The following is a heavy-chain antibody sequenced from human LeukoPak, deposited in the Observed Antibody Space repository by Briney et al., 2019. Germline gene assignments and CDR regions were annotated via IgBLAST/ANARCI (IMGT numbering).Heavy chain of an antibody. CDR1: GYTFTSYD. Sequence: ASVKVSCKASGYTFTSYDINWVRQATGQGLEWMGWMNPNSGNTGYAQKFQGRVTMTTDTSTSTAYMELRSLRSDDTAVYYCAGGGRGGAIFGVAMGMDVWGQGTTVTVSS. CDR3: AGGGRGGAIFGVAMGMDV. D-gene: IGHD3-3*01. J-gene: IGHJ6*02. CDR2: MNPNSGNT. V-gene: IGHV1-8*01.